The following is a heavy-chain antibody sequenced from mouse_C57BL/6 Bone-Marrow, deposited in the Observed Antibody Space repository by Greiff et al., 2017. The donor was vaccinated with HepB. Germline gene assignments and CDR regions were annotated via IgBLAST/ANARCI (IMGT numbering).Heavy chain of an antibody. V-gene: IGHV1-5*01. CDR3: TREGLVYYSKPWYFDV. CDR1: GYTFTSYW. CDR2: IFPGNSDT. J-gene: IGHJ1*03. D-gene: IGHD2-5*01. Sequence: VQLQQSGTVLARPGASVKMSCKTSGYTFTSYWMHWVKQRPGQGLEGIGAIFPGNSDTSYNQKFKGKAKLTAVTSASTAYMELSSLTNEDSAVYYCTREGLVYYSKPWYFDVWGTGTTVTVSS.